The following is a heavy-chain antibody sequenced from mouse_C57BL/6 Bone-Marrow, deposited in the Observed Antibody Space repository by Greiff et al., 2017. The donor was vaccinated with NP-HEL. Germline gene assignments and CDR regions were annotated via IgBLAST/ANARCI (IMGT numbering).Heavy chain of an antibody. V-gene: IGHV1-72*01. CDR1: GYTFTSYW. D-gene: IGHD2-2*01. J-gene: IGHJ4*01. CDR3: ARSAIWLRRYYYAMDY. Sequence: QVQLKQPGAELVKPGASVKLSCKASGYTFTSYWMHWVKQRPGRGLEWIGRIDPNSGGTKYNEKFKSKATLTVDKPSSTAYMQLSSLTSEDSAVYYCARSAIWLRRYYYAMDYWGQGTSVTVSS. CDR2: IDPNSGGT.